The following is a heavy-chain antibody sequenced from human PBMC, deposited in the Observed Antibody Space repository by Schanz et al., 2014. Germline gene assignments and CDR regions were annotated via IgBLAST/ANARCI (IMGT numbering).Heavy chain of an antibody. CDR3: ARGRVLES. D-gene: IGHD1-1*01. V-gene: IGHV3-7*01. CDR1: GFSLDIFA. Sequence: EVHLLESGGGLVEPGGSLRLSCATSGFSLDIFAVSWVRQAPGKGLEWVANIKKDGSEKYYVDSVKGRFTISRDNAKNSLFLQMNSLRPEDTAVYYCARGRVLESWGQGPLVTVSS. CDR2: IKKDGSEK. J-gene: IGHJ5*02.